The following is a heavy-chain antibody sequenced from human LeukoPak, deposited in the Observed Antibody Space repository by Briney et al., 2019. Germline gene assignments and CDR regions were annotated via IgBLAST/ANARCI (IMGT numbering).Heavy chain of an antibody. CDR1: GGSFSGYY. Sequence: PSETLSLTCAVYGGSFSGYYWSWIRQPPGKGLEWIGEINHSGSTNYNPSPKSRVTISVATSKNQFYLKLSSVTAADTAVYYCARDRYWFDYWGQGTLVTVSS. D-gene: IGHD3-16*02. CDR2: INHSGST. V-gene: IGHV4-34*01. J-gene: IGHJ4*02. CDR3: ARDRYWFDY.